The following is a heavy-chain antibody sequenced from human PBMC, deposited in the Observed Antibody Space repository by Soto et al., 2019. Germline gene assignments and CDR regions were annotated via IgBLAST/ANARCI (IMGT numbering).Heavy chain of an antibody. V-gene: IGHV4-30-2*01. J-gene: IGHJ4*02. Sequence: QLQLQESGSGLVKPSQTLSLTCAVSGGSISSGGYSWSWIRQPPGKGLEWIGYIYHSGSTYYNPSRVSRVPISVDRSKNQFSLKLSSVTAADTAVYYCAAGGGLPRYYWGQGTLVTVSS. CDR1: GGSISSGGYS. CDR3: AAGGGLPRYY. CDR2: IYHSGST. D-gene: IGHD5-12*01.